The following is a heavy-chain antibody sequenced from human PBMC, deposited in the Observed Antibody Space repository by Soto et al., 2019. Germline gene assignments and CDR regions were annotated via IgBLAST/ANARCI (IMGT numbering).Heavy chain of an antibody. J-gene: IGHJ4*02. D-gene: IGHD3-10*01. Sequence: GGSLRLSCAASGFTFSSYAMSWVRQAPGKGLEWVSAIRGSGGSTYYADSVKGRFTISRDNSKNTLYLQMNSLRAEDTAVYYCAKDLSGGLLWFGELYYWGQGTLVTVSS. V-gene: IGHV3-23*01. CDR2: IRGSGGST. CDR3: AKDLSGGLLWFGELYY. CDR1: GFTFSSYA.